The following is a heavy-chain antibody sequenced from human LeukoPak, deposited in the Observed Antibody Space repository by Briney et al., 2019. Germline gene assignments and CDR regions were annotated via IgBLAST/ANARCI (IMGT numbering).Heavy chain of an antibody. CDR3: TPALDYGDYAGFDY. Sequence: GGSLRLSCAASGFTFSGSAMHRVRQASGKGLEWVGRIRSKANSYATAYAASVKGRFTISRDDSKNTAYLQMNSLKTEDTAVYYCTPALDYGDYAGFDYWGQGTLVTVSS. D-gene: IGHD4-17*01. J-gene: IGHJ4*02. CDR1: GFTFSGSA. CDR2: IRSKANSYAT. V-gene: IGHV3-73*01.